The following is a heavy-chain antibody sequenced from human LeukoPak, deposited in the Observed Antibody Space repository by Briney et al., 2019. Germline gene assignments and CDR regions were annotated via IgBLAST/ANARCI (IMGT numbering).Heavy chain of an antibody. CDR3: ARISSSNWYNERGAFDV. CDR2: INHRGST. CDR1: GGSFSGYY. D-gene: IGHD6-13*01. J-gene: IGHJ3*01. V-gene: IGHV4-34*01. Sequence: SETLSLTCAVYGGSFSGYYWSWIRQPPGKGLEWIGEINHRGSTNYNPSLKSRVTISVDTSKNQFSLKLSSVTAADTAVYYCARISSSNWYNERGAFDVWGQGTMVTVSS.